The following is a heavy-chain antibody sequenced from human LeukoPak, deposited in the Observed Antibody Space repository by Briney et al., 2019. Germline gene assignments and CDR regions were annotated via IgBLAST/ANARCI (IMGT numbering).Heavy chain of an antibody. D-gene: IGHD3-10*01. J-gene: IGHJ6*04. CDR1: GFTFSSYA. CDR3: ARGLTYYYGSGKYDYYYGMDV. V-gene: IGHV3-30*04. Sequence: GRSLRLSCAASGFTFSSYAMHWVRQAPGKGLEWVAVISYDGSNKYCADSVKGRFTISRDNSKNTLYLQMNSLRAKDTAVYYCARGLTYYYGSGKYDYYYGMDVSGKGTTVTVSS. CDR2: ISYDGSNK.